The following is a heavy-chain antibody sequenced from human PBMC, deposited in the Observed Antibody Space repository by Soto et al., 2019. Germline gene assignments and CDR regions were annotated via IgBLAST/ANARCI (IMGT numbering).Heavy chain of an antibody. CDR3: ARCRYCSSTSCYRAFDY. CDR1: GGTFSSYA. Sequence: GASVKVSCKASGGTFSSYAISWVRQAPGQGLEWMGGIIPIFGTANYAQKFQGRVTITADKSTSTAYMELSSLRSEDTAVYYCARCRYCSSTSCYRAFDYWGQGTLVTVSS. CDR2: IIPIFGTA. D-gene: IGHD2-2*01. V-gene: IGHV1-69*06. J-gene: IGHJ4*02.